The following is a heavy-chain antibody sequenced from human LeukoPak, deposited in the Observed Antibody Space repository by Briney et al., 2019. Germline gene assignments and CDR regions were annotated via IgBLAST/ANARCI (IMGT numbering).Heavy chain of an antibody. J-gene: IGHJ6*02. CDR3: ARDSDSITIFGVVVPEGMDV. D-gene: IGHD3-3*01. V-gene: IGHV3-7*03. Sequence: GGSLRLSCAASGFTFSSYWMSWVRQAPGKGLEWVANIKQDGSEKYYVDSVKGRFTISRDNAKNSLYLQMNSLGAEDTAVYYCARDSDSITIFGVVVPEGMDVWGQGTTVTVSS. CDR2: IKQDGSEK. CDR1: GFTFSSYW.